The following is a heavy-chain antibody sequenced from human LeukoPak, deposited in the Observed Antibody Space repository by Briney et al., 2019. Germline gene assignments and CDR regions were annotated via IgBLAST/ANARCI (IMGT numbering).Heavy chain of an antibody. CDR2: MYHSGST. Sequence: SETLSLTCTVSGYSIRSGYYWGWIRQPPGKGLEWIGSMYHSGSTYYNPSLRSRVTISVDTSKNQISLNLRSVTAADTAVYYCARVPGPNWFDPWGQGTLVTVSS. CDR3: ARVPGPNWFDP. J-gene: IGHJ5*02. V-gene: IGHV4-38-2*02. CDR1: GYSIRSGYY.